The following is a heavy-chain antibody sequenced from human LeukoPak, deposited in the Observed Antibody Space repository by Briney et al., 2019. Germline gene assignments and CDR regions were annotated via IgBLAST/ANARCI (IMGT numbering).Heavy chain of an antibody. CDR3: AATPDYFNY. Sequence: QPGRSLRLSCAASGFTFSSYGMHWVRQAPGKGLEWVTVISFDGSNKYYADSVKGRFTISRDKSKNTLYLQMNSLRAEDTAVYYCAATPDYFNYWGQGTLVTVSS. CDR2: ISFDGSNK. D-gene: IGHD5-12*01. J-gene: IGHJ4*02. CDR1: GFTFSSYG. V-gene: IGHV3-30*03.